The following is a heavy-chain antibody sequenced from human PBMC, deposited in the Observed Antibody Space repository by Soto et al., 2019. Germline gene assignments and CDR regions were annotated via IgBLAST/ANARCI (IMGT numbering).Heavy chain of an antibody. D-gene: IGHD3-3*01. CDR1: GWTFGTYS. V-gene: IGHV3-48*02. CDR3: ARLYYDYV. CDR2: INSDSDNI. J-gene: IGHJ6*02. Sequence: PVGSLRLSCAASGWTFGTYSMNWVRQAPGKGLEWIAYINSDSDNIMYADSVKGRFTISRDNAKNSLFLQMNSLTDEDTAVYYCARLYYDYVWGQGTTVTVSS.